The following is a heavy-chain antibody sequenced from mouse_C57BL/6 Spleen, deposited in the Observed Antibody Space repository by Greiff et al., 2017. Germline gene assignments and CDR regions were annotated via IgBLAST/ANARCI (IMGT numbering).Heavy chain of an antibody. CDR1: GYTFTSYG. CDR2: IYPRSGNT. CDR3: ARGDYDDY. D-gene: IGHD2-4*01. V-gene: IGHV1-81*01. Sequence: QVQLQQSGAELARPGASVKLSCKASGYTFTSYGISWVKQRTGQGLEWIGEIYPRSGNTYYNEKFKGKATLTADKSSSTAYMEIRSLTSEDSAVYFCARGDYDDYWGQGTTLTVSS. J-gene: IGHJ2*01.